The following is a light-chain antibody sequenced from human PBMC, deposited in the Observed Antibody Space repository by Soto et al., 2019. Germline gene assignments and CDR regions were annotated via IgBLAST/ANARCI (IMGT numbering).Light chain of an antibody. CDR2: LAS. V-gene: IGKV3-11*01. Sequence: VLMQSPGPRSLSPGERATLSCRASQAVNTRLAWYQHKPGQAPRLLIYLASNRAAGVPARFSGSGSGTDFTLTISDVEPEDFAVYYCHQRQSWPRTFGQGTKVDIK. CDR1: QAVNTR. CDR3: HQRQSWPRT. J-gene: IGKJ1*01.